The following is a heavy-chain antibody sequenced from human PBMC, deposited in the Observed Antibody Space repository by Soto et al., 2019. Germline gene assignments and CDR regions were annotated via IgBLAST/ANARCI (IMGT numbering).Heavy chain of an antibody. J-gene: IGHJ4*02. Sequence: QVQLVESGGGVVQPGRSLRLSCAASGFSFSDHAMHWVRQAPGKGLEWVAVISYDGSNKHYADSVKGRFTISRDISNNTLYVQMNSLRPEDTAVYYCARADAYSDGFDFWGRGTLVTVSS. CDR2: ISYDGSNK. CDR1: GFSFSDHA. CDR3: ARADAYSDGFDF. D-gene: IGHD3-22*01. V-gene: IGHV3-30-3*01.